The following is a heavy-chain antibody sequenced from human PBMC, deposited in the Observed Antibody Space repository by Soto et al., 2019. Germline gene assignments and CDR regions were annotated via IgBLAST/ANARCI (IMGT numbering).Heavy chain of an antibody. Sequence: SETLSLTCAVYGGSFSGYYWSWIRQPPGKGLEWIGEINHSGSTNYNPSLKSRVTISVDTSKNQFSLTLNSVTAADRAVYYCARGFEQQLVLYYYSGMDVWGQGTTVTVSS. J-gene: IGHJ6*02. CDR3: ARGFEQQLVLYYYSGMDV. CDR2: INHSGST. CDR1: GGSFSGYY. V-gene: IGHV4-34*01. D-gene: IGHD6-6*01.